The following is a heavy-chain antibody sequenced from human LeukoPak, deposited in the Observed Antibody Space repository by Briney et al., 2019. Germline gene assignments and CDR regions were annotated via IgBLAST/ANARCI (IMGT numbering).Heavy chain of an antibody. D-gene: IGHD3-16*02. J-gene: IGHJ4*02. CDR3: ARQDYVWGSYRYDS. CDR2: INHSGST. CDR1: GGSFSGYY. V-gene: IGHV4-34*01. Sequence: KPSETLSLTCAVYGGSFSGYYWSWIRQPSGKGLEWIGEINHSGSTNYNPSLKSRVTISVDTSKNQFSLKLSSVTAADTAVYYCARQDYVWGSYRYDSWGQGTLVTVSS.